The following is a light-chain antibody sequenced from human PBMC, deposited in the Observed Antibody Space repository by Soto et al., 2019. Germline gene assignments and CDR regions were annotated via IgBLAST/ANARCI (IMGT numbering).Light chain of an antibody. CDR3: QQRSNWQVT. CDR1: QSVSTY. CDR2: DAS. V-gene: IGKV3-11*01. Sequence: DMVLTQSPVTLSLSPGERATLSCRASQSVSTYLAWYQQKPGQAPRLLIYDASNRATGIPARFSGSGSGTDFTLTISSLEPEDFAVYYCQQRSNWQVTFGQGTRLEI. J-gene: IGKJ5*01.